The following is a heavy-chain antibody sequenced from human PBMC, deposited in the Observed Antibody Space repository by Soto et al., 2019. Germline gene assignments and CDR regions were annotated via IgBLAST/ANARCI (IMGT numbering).Heavy chain of an antibody. J-gene: IGHJ4*02. CDR2: INHSGST. V-gene: IGHV4-34*01. CDR3: ARARRGYYDSSGYYYVYFDD. D-gene: IGHD3-22*01. CDR1: GGSFSGYD. Sequence: XETLSLPCAVYGGSFSGYDWSWIRQPPGKGLEWIGEINHSGSTNYNPSLKSRVTISVDTSKNQFSLKLSYVTAAETAVYYCARARRGYYDSSGYYYVYFDDWGQGTLVTVSS.